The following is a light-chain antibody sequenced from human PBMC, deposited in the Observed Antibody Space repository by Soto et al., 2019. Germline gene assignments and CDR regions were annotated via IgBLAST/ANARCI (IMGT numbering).Light chain of an antibody. CDR1: SSNIGSNT. CDR3: AAWHDSLNGPV. Sequence: QSVLTQPPSASGTPGQRVTISCSGSSSNIGSNTVNWYQQLPGTAPKLLIYNNNQRPSGVPDRFSGSKSGTSASLAISGLQSEEEADYYCAAWHDSLNGPVFRTGTKLTVL. V-gene: IGLV1-44*01. J-gene: IGLJ3*02. CDR2: NNN.